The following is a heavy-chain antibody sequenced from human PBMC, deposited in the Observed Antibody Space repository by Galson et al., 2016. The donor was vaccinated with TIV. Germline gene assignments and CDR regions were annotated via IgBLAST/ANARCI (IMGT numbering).Heavy chain of an antibody. Sequence: SVKVSCKASGGTFSTYTINWVRQAPGQGLQWLGRIIPVLGMTNYAQRLQGRVTITADRSTSTAYMELSSLRSDDTAGYYCARGDTGRHYEAYFDSWDQGTVVTVSS. CDR1: GGTFSTYT. J-gene: IGHJ4*02. D-gene: IGHD3-3*01. V-gene: IGHV1-69*02. CDR2: IIPVLGMT. CDR3: ARGDTGRHYEAYFDS.